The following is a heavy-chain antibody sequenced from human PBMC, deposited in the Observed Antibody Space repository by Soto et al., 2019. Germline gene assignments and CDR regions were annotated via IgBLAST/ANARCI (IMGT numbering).Heavy chain of an antibody. CDR2: ISGSGGST. CDR3: AKDISAHKYDDYGSGYYTY. J-gene: IGHJ4*02. D-gene: IGHD3-3*01. Sequence: EVQLLESGGGLIQPGGSLRLSCAASGFTFSSYAMSWVRQAPGKGLEWVSAISGSGGSTYYADSVKGRFTISRDNSKNTLYLQMNSLRAEDTAVYYCAKDISAHKYDDYGSGYYTYWVQGTLVTVSS. CDR1: GFTFSSYA. V-gene: IGHV3-23*01.